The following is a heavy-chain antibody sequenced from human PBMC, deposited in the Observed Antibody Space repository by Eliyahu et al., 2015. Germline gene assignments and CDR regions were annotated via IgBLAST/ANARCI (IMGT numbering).Heavy chain of an antibody. V-gene: IGHV1-2*06. CDR2: IYPKTGAT. J-gene: IGHJ3*02. D-gene: IGHD5-18*01. Sequence: QVQLVQSGAEVKRPGASVTVSCEASGYPFTNYXIPWVRQAPGQGLEWMGRIYPKTGATNFAQRFKGRVTLTRDTSMNTTSMDLSSLTSDDTAVYYCARVGWAAMVYDAFDIWGQGTLVTVSS. CDR1: GYPFTNYX. CDR3: ARVGWAAMVYDAFDI.